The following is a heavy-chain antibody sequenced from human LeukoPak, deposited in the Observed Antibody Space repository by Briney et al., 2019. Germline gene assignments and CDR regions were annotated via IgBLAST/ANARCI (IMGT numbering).Heavy chain of an antibody. CDR2: SNRDGGIT. V-gene: IGHV3-74*01. CDR1: GVTFRTSW. Sequence: GGSLRLSCAASGVTFRTSWMHWVRQAPGKGLVWVSYSNRDGGITSYADSVKGRFTISRDNVKNTLFLQMNSLRAEDTAVYYCATDGSYSTDGRGQGTLVTVSS. D-gene: IGHD2-15*01. J-gene: IGHJ4*02. CDR3: ATDGSYSTDG.